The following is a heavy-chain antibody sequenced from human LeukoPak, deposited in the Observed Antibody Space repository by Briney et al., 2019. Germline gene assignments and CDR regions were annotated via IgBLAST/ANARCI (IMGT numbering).Heavy chain of an antibody. CDR1: GFTFSDYY. Sequence: GGSLRLSCAASGFTFSDYYMSWIRQAPGKGLEWVSYISSSGSTIYYADSVKGRFTISRDNAKNSLYLQMNSLRAEDTAVYYCHRIQLQYYYYGMDVWGQGTTVTVSS. V-gene: IGHV3-11*01. D-gene: IGHD5-18*01. CDR3: HRIQLQYYYYGMDV. J-gene: IGHJ6*02. CDR2: ISSSGSTI.